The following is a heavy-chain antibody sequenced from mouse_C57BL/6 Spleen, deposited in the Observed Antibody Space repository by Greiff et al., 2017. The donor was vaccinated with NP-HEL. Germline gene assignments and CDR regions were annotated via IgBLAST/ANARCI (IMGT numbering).Heavy chain of an antibody. D-gene: IGHD1-1*01. CDR2: IDPSDSYT. V-gene: IGHV1-59*01. CDR3: ARRLYYYGSSTYYYAMDY. J-gene: IGHJ4*01. CDR1: GYTFTSYW. Sequence: VQLHQPGAELVRPGTSVKLSCKASGYTFTSYWMHWVKQRPGQGLEWIGVIDPSDSYTNYNQKFKGKATLTVDTSSSTAYMQLSSLTSEDSAVYYCARRLYYYGSSTYYYAMDYWGQGTSVTVSS.